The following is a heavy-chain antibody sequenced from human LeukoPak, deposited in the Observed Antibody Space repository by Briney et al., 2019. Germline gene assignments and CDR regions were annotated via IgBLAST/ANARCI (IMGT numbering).Heavy chain of an antibody. CDR1: GFTFSSYS. J-gene: IGHJ4*02. Sequence: QSGGSLRLSCAASGFTFSSYSMNWVRQAPGKGLEWVSYITISSTTIYYADSVKGRFSITRDSAKNSLYLQMNSLRVEDTAVYYCARETPDSSSWTVFDYWGQGTLVTVSP. D-gene: IGHD6-13*01. CDR3: ARETPDSSSWTVFDY. CDR2: ITISSTTI. V-gene: IGHV3-48*01.